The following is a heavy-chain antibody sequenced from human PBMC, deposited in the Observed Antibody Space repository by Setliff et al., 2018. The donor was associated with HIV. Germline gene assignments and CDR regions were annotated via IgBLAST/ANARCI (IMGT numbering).Heavy chain of an antibody. V-gene: IGHV3-7*03. D-gene: IGHD3-22*01. Sequence: PGGSLRLSCATYGFTFSSYAMYWVRQAPGKGLEWVASMNTDGSVKYHVDSARGRFTISRDNTKNSLYLQMNSLRAEDTAVYYCAKDLYTTMIVVVFGYWGQGTLVTVSS. CDR1: GFTFSSYA. CDR2: MNTDGSVK. CDR3: AKDLYTTMIVVVFGY. J-gene: IGHJ4*02.